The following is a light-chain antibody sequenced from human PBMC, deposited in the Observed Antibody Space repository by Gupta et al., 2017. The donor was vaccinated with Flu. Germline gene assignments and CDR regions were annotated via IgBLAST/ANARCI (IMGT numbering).Light chain of an antibody. V-gene: IGLV2-11*01. J-gene: IGLJ3*02. Sequence: QSALTQPRPVSGSPGQAVTISCTGTSSDVGGYNYVSWYQQHPGKAPKLMVYDVSKRPSGVPDRFSGSKSGNTASLTISGHQAEDEADYYCCSYAGATLKVFGGGTKLTVL. CDR2: DVS. CDR1: SSDVGGYNY. CDR3: CSYAGATLKV.